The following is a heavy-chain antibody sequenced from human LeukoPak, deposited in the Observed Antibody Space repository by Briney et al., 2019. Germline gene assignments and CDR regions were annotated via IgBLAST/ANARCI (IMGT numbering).Heavy chain of an antibody. D-gene: IGHD3/OR15-3a*01. CDR3: ARLGGGDFWTGYYIDY. CDR1: GGSIRSGSHY. CDR2: IYYSGIT. J-gene: IGHJ4*02. V-gene: IGHV4-39*01. Sequence: PSETLSLTCTVSGGSIRSGSHYWGWIRQPPGKGLEWIGSIYYSGITYYNPSLKSRVTISVDMSKNQFSLKLSSVTAADTAVYYCARLGGGDFWTGYYIDYWGQGILVTVSS.